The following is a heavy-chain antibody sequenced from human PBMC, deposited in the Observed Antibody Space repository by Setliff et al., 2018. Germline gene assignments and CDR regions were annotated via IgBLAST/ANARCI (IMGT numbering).Heavy chain of an antibody. CDR1: GGNFSSYA. J-gene: IGHJ6*02. CDR3: SGANCTNGVCYWVEYYYYCMDV. CDR2: INPIFGTA. D-gene: IGHD2-8*01. Sequence: SVTVSCKASGGNFSSYAISWVRQAPGQGLEWMGGINPIFGTANYAQKFQGRVTITTDESTSTAYMELSSLRSEDTAVYYCSGANCTNGVCYWVEYYYYCMDVWGQGTTVTVSS. V-gene: IGHV1-69*05.